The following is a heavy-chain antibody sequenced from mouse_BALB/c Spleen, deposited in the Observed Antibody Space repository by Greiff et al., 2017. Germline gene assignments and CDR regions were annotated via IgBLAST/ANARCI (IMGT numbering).Heavy chain of an antibody. CDR2: IRSKSNNYAT. V-gene: IGHV10-1*02. CDR3: EREGATY. J-gene: IGHJ2*01. CDR1: GFTFNTYA. Sequence: EVKLMESGGGLVQPKGSLKLSCAASGFTFNTYAMNWVRQAPGKGLEWVARIRSKSNNYATYYADSVKDRFTISRDDSQSLLYLQMNNLKTEDTARYYCEREGATYWGQGTTLTVSS.